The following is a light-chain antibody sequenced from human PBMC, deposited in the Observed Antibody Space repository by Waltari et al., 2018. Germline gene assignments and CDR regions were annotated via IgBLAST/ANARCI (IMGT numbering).Light chain of an antibody. V-gene: IGLV1-47*01. Sequence: QSVLTQPPSASGTPGQRVTIPCSGSTSNIGKNDVNWYQQLPGTAPKVLIYLNNHRPSGVPDRFFGSKSGTSASLGISDLRSEDEADYYCAAWDDSLSGVVFGGGTKLTVL. J-gene: IGLJ2*01. CDR2: LNN. CDR3: AAWDDSLSGVV. CDR1: TSNIGKND.